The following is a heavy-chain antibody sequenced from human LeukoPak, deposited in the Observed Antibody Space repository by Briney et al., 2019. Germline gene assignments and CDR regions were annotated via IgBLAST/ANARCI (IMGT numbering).Heavy chain of an antibody. D-gene: IGHD5-12*01. CDR1: GFTFSTSS. CDR2: ITGSSSYI. V-gene: IGHV3-21*01. J-gene: IGHJ4*02. Sequence: PGGSLRLSCAASGFTFSTSSMTWVRQAPGKGLEWVSSITGSSSYIYYADSVKGRFTISRDNAKNSLYLQMNSLRAEDTAVYYCARLNSAFDWPRLDYWGQGTLVTVSS. CDR3: ARLNSAFDWPRLDY.